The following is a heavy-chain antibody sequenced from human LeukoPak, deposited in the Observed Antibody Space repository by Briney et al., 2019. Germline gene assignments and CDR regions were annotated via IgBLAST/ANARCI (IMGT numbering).Heavy chain of an antibody. CDR2: INPNSGGT. Sequence: GASVKVSCKASGYTFTGYYMHWVRQAPGQGLEWMGWINPNSGGTNYAQKFQGRVTMTRDTYISTAYMEMSRLRSDDTAVYYCARDQYGSSWYVYWGQGTLVTVSS. J-gene: IGHJ4*02. D-gene: IGHD6-13*01. CDR3: ARDQYGSSWYVY. V-gene: IGHV1-2*02. CDR1: GYTFTGYY.